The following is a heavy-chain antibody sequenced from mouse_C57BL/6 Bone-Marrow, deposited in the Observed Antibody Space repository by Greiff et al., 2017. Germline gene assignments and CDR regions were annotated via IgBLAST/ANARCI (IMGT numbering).Heavy chain of an antibody. J-gene: IGHJ2*01. CDR3: ARPITTSDYFDY. D-gene: IGHD1-2*01. Sequence: VQLQQPGAELVKPGASVKLSCKASGYTFTSYWMHWVKQRPGQGLEWIGMIHPNSGSTNYNEKFKSKATLTVDKSSSTAYMQHSSLTSEDSAVYYCARPITTSDYFDYWGQGTTLTVSS. V-gene: IGHV1-64*01. CDR1: GYTFTSYW. CDR2: IHPNSGST.